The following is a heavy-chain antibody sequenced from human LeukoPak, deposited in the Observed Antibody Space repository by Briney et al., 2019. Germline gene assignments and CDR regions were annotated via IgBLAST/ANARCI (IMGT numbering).Heavy chain of an antibody. J-gene: IGHJ6*03. CDR1: GGSFSGYY. CDR3: ARGGYSSSSRGHYYYYMGV. CDR2: INHSGST. V-gene: IGHV4-34*01. D-gene: IGHD6-6*01. Sequence: PSETLPLPCAVYGGSFSGYYWNWIRQPPGKGLEWIGEINHSGSTNYNPSLKSRVTLSVDTSKNHFSLKLTSVTAADTAVYYCARGGYSSSSRGHYYYYMGVWGKGTTVTVSS.